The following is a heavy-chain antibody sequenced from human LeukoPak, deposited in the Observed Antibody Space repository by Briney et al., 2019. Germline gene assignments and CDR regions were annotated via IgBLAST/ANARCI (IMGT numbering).Heavy chain of an antibody. J-gene: IGHJ4*02. CDR3: ARGVAATYFDY. Sequence: PGRSLRLSCAASGFTFSSYSMNWVRQAPGKGLEWVSSISSSSSYIYYADSVKGRFTISRDNAKNSLYLQMNSLRAEDTAVYYCARGVAATYFDYWGQGTLVTVSS. V-gene: IGHV3-21*01. CDR2: ISSSSSYI. CDR1: GFTFSSYS. D-gene: IGHD2-15*01.